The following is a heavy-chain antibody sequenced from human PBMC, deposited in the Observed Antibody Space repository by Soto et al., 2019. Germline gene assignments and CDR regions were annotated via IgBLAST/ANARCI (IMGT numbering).Heavy chain of an antibody. J-gene: IGHJ4*02. V-gene: IGHV1-8*01. D-gene: IGHD4-17*01. CDR2: MNPNSGNT. Sequence: QVQLVQSGAEVKKPGASVKVSCKASGYTFTSYDINWVRQATGQGLEWMGWMNPNSGNTGYAQKFQGXXTXTXXTSISTAYMELSSLRSEDTAVYYCARAHDYGDLDYWGQGTLVTVSS. CDR3: ARAHDYGDLDY. CDR1: GYTFTSYD.